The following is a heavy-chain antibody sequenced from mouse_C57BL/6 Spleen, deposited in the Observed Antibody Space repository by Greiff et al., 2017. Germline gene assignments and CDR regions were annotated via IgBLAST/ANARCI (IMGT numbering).Heavy chain of an antibody. Sequence: EVHLVESGPELVKPGASVKISCKASGYSFTGYYMNWVKQSPEKSLEWIGEINPSTGGTTYNQKFKAKATLTVDKSSSTAYMQLKSLTSEDSAVYYCARRGLYYFDYWGQGTTLTVSS. CDR1: GYSFTGYY. D-gene: IGHD3-3*01. CDR2: INPSTGGT. V-gene: IGHV1-42*01. J-gene: IGHJ2*01. CDR3: ARRGLYYFDY.